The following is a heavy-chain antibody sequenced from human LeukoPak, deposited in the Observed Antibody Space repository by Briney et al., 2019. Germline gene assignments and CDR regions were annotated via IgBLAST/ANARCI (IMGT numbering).Heavy chain of an antibody. J-gene: IGHJ4*02. Sequence: GESLKISCKGSGYSFTSYWIGWVRQMPGRGLEWMGIIYPGDFATRYSPSFQGQVTISADKSISTAYLQWSSLKASDTAMYYCARQGDYYDSSGSPDYWGQGTLVTVSS. V-gene: IGHV5-51*01. CDR3: ARQGDYYDSSGSPDY. CDR2: IYPGDFAT. CDR1: GYSFTSYW. D-gene: IGHD3-22*01.